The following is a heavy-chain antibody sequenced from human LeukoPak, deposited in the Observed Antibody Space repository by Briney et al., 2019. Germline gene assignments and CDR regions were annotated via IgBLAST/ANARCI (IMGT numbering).Heavy chain of an antibody. CDR1: GYTLTELS. Sequence: ASVKVSCKVSGYTLTELSMHWVRQAPGKGLEWMGGFDPEDGETIYAQKFQGRVTMAEDTSTDTAYMELSSLRSEDTAVYHCATGPRLTFDIWGQGTMVTVSS. J-gene: IGHJ3*02. D-gene: IGHD6-25*01. CDR3: ATGPRLTFDI. CDR2: FDPEDGET. V-gene: IGHV1-24*01.